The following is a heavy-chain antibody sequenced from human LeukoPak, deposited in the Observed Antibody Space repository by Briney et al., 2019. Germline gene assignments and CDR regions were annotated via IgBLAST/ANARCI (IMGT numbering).Heavy chain of an antibody. CDR3: GKFSSGWYSTAFDI. V-gene: IGHV3-30*02. Sequence: GXXLRLSCAASGFTFSSYGMHWVRQAPGKGLEWVAFIRYDGSNKYYADSVKGGFTISRDNSKNTLYLQMNSLRAEDTAVYYCGKFSSGWYSTAFDIWGQGTMVTVSS. D-gene: IGHD6-19*01. CDR1: GFTFSSYG. CDR2: IRYDGSNK. J-gene: IGHJ3*02.